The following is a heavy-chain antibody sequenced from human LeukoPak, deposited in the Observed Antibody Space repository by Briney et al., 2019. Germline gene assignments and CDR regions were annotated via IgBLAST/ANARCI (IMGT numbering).Heavy chain of an antibody. J-gene: IGHJ3*02. CDR3: ARDWPRGSASDI. Sequence: NPGGSLRLSCAASGFTFSSYSMNWVRQAPGKGLEWVSSISSSSSYIYYADSVKGRFTISRDNAKNSLYLQMNSLRAEDTAVYYCARDWPRGSASDIWGQGTMVTVSS. V-gene: IGHV3-21*01. CDR1: GFTFSSYS. CDR2: ISSSSSYI.